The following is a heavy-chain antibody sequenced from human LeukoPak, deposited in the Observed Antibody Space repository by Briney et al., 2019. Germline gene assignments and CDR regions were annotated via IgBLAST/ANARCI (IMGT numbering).Heavy chain of an antibody. J-gene: IGHJ3*02. D-gene: IGHD2-15*01. CDR2: IYTRGST. CDR3: ARGRYCSADICSGGDAFDI. V-gene: IGHV4-4*07. CDR1: GGSINNYY. Sequence: AETLSLTCTASGGSINNYYWSWIRQPAGKGLEWIGRIYTRGSTNYNPSLKSRVTMSVDTSKNQFSLKLSSVTAADTAVYYCARGRYCSADICSGGDAFDIWGQGTMVSVSS.